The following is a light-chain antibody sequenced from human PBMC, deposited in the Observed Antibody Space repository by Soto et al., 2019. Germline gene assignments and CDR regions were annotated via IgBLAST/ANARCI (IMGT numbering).Light chain of an antibody. CDR1: QSISSY. CDR3: QQSYSTPRT. Sequence: DIQMTQSPSSLSASVGDRVTITCRASQSISSYLNWYQQKPGKAPKLLIYAASSLQSGVPSRFSGSGSGTDCTLTISSLQPEDFATYYGQQSYSTPRTFGQGPSWRSN. V-gene: IGKV1-39*01. J-gene: IGKJ2*01. CDR2: AAS.